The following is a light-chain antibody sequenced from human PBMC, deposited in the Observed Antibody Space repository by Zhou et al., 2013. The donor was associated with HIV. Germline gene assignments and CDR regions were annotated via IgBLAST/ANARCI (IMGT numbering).Light chain of an antibody. Sequence: DIQMTQSPSSLSASVGDRVTITCQASQDISNYLNWYQQKPGKAPKLLIYDASNLKTGVPSRFSGSGSGTEFTLTISSLQPDDFATYYCQQYNSYSTFGQGTKLEIK. V-gene: IGKV1-33*01. CDR3: QQYNSYST. J-gene: IGKJ2*01. CDR1: QDISNY. CDR2: DAS.